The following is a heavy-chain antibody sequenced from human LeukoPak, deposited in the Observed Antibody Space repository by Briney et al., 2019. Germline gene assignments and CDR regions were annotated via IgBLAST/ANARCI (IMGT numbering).Heavy chain of an antibody. Sequence: SETLSLTCIVSGGSISGSNYYWGWIRQPPGMGLEWIGSIFYSGRTYFNPSLKSRVIISVDTSRNQFSLRLSSVTAADTAVYYCARHEEEDGYNAKTLDYWGQGALVTVSS. V-gene: IGHV4-39*01. CDR1: GGSISGSNYY. J-gene: IGHJ4*02. CDR2: IFYSGRT. D-gene: IGHD5-24*01. CDR3: ARHEEEDGYNAKTLDY.